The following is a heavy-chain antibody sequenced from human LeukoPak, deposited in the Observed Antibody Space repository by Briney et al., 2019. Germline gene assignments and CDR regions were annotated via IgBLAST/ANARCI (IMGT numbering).Heavy chain of an antibody. D-gene: IGHD2-15*01. CDR3: ARDIVSGPPFDY. Sequence: ASVKVSCKASGYTFTSYGFGWVRQAPGQGLEWMGWISAYNGDTNYAQKVQGRVTMTTDTSTSTAYMELRSLRSDDTAIYYCARDIVSGPPFDYWGQGTLVTVSS. CDR2: ISAYNGDT. CDR1: GYTFTSYG. J-gene: IGHJ4*02. V-gene: IGHV1-18*01.